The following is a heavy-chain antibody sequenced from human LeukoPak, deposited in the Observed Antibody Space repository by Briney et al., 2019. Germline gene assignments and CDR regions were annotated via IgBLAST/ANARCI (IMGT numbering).Heavy chain of an antibody. D-gene: IGHD4-23*01. V-gene: IGHV1-2*04. CDR1: GYTFTGYY. CDR2: INPNSGGT. CDR3: AREGRGTNYGGNSNGYYYYGMDV. J-gene: IGHJ6*02. Sequence: GASVKVSCKASGYTFTGYYMHWVRQAPGQGLEWMGWINPNSGGTNYAQKFQGWVTMTRNTSISTAYMELSRLRSDDTAVYYCAREGRGTNYGGNSNGYYYYGMDVWGQGTTVTVSS.